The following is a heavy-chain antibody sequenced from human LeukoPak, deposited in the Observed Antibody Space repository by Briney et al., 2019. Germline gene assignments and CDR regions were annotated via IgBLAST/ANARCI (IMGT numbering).Heavy chain of an antibody. D-gene: IGHD1-26*01. CDR2: ISGSGGST. V-gene: IGHV3-23*01. CDR1: GFTFSSYA. CDR3: AKDRGRWELRG. Sequence: GGSLRLSCVASGFTFSSYAMSWVRQAPGKGLEWVSAISGSGGSTYYADSVKGRFTISRDNSKNTLYLQMNSLRAEDTAVYYCAKDRGRWELRGWGQGTLVTVSS. J-gene: IGHJ4*02.